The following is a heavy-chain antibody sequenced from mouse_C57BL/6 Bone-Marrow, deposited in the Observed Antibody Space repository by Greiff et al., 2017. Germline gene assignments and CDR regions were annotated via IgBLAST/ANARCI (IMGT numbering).Heavy chain of an antibody. CDR2: FYPGSGSI. Sequence: QVQLQQSGAELVKPGASVKLSCKASGYTFTESTIHWVKQRSGQGLEWIGWFYPGSGSIKYNEKFQDKATLTADKSSSTVYMALSRLTSEDSAVXFCARHEEAPYGAAWYAYWGQGTLVTVSA. V-gene: IGHV1-62-2*01. D-gene: IGHD1-1*01. CDR1: GYTFTEST. J-gene: IGHJ3*01. CDR3: ARHEEAPYGAAWYAY.